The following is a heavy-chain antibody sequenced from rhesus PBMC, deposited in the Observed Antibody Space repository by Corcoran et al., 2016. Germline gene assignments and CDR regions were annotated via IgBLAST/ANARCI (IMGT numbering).Heavy chain of an antibody. Sequence: QVKLQQWGEGLVKPSETLSLTCAVYGGSISGYYYWSWIRQAPGKGLEWIGNIDGNSASTKYNPTRKSRVTISKDTSKTQFSRELSSVTAADTAVYYCARERAQSWNDAAGGYDYWGQGVLVTV. CDR2: IDGNSAST. CDR3: ARERAQSWNDAAGGYDY. J-gene: IGHJ4*01. V-gene: IGHV4-73*01. CDR1: GGSISGYYY. D-gene: IGHD1-14*01.